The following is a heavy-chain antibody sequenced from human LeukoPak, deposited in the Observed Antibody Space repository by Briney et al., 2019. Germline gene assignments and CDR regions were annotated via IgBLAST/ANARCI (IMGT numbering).Heavy chain of an antibody. CDR3: ASAVQDSSSWFGYYYYYMDV. J-gene: IGHJ6*03. CDR2: ISSSSSYI. D-gene: IGHD6-13*01. CDR1: GFTFSSYS. V-gene: IGHV3-21*01. Sequence: GGSLRLSCAASGFTFSSYSMNWVRQAPGKGLELVSSISSSSSYIYYADSVKGRFTISRDNAKNSLYLQMNSLRAEDTAVYYCASAVQDSSSWFGYYYYYMDVWGKGTTVTVSS.